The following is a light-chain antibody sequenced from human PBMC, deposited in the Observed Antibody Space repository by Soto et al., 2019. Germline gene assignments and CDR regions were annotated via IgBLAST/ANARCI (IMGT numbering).Light chain of an antibody. V-gene: IGLV1-47*01. CDR2: RSD. J-gene: IGLJ1*01. CDR3: AAWDDSLSGLV. Sequence: QSVLTQPPSASGTPGQRVTISCSGSSSNIEGHSVDWYQQLPGTAPKLLIYRSDQRPSGVPDRFSGSKSGTSASLAISGLRSEDDADYYCAAWDDSLSGLVLGTGTKLTVL. CDR1: SSNIEGHS.